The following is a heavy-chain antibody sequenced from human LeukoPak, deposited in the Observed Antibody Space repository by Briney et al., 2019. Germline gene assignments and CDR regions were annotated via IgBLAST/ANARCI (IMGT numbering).Heavy chain of an antibody. Sequence: ASVKVSCKASGYTFTGYYIHWVRQAPGQGLEWMGWINPHSGGTNYAQKFQGRVTMTRDTSISTAYMELSRLRSDDTAVYYCARTTLQTLGAWGQGTLVTVSS. D-gene: IGHD3-10*01. CDR2: INPHSGGT. CDR1: GYTFTGYY. CDR3: ARTTLQTLGA. J-gene: IGHJ5*02. V-gene: IGHV1-2*02.